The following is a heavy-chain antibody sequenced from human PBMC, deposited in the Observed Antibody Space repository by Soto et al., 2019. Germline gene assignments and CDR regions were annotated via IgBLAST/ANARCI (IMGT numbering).Heavy chain of an antibody. D-gene: IGHD3-16*01. J-gene: IGHJ4*01. Sequence: SETLPLTCYVYGGSFSGHSWNWIRQPPGKGLEWIGEINNSGTTNYNSSLTSRVTTSLDTSQNQFSLKLMSVTAADTAVYYCARARRGGSYFDYWGQGTPVTVS. V-gene: IGHV4-34*01. CDR2: INNSGTT. CDR1: GGSFSGHS. CDR3: ARARRGGSYFDY.